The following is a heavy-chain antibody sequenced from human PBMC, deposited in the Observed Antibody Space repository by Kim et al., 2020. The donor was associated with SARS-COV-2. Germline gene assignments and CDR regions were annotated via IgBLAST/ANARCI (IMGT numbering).Heavy chain of an antibody. CDR3: ARIAVTMIVVADDAFDI. Sequence: GESLKISCKGSGYSFTSYWISWVRQMPGKGLEWMGRIDPSDSYTNYSPSFQGHVTISADKSISTAYLQWSSLKASDTAMYYCARIAVTMIVVADDAFDIWGQGTMVTVSS. D-gene: IGHD3-22*01. CDR1: GYSFTSYW. CDR2: IDPSDSYT. V-gene: IGHV5-10-1*01. J-gene: IGHJ3*02.